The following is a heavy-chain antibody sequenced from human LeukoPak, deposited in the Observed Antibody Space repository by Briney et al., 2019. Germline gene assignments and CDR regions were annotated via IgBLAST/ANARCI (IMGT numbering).Heavy chain of an antibody. D-gene: IGHD3-22*01. V-gene: IGHV4-59*01. CDR1: GGSISGYY. Sequence: SETLSLTCTVSGGSISGYYWSWIRQPPGKGLEWIGYIYYGGSTNYNPSLKSRVTISVYTSKNQFSLKLSSVTAADTAVFYCARDRRSDDSSGGRHYYYMDVWGKGTTVTVSS. J-gene: IGHJ6*03. CDR3: ARDRRSDDSSGGRHYYYMDV. CDR2: IYYGGST.